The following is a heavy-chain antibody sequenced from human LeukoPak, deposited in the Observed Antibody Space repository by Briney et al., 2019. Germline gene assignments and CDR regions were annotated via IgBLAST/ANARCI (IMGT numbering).Heavy chain of an antibody. CDR3: GRGGGPALDY. Sequence: PGGSLRLSCAAPGFTFDDYGMSWVRQAPGKGLEWVSGIIWNGSSTGYADSVKGRFTISRDNAKNSLYLQMNSLRAEDTALYHCGRGGGPALDYGAREPLVTVP. V-gene: IGHV3-20*01. CDR2: IIWNGSST. CDR1: GFTFDDYG. D-gene: IGHD3-16*01. J-gene: IGHJ4*02.